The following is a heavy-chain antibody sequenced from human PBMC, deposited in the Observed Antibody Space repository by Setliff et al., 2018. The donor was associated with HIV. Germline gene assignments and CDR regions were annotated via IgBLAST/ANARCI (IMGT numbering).Heavy chain of an antibody. CDR2: ISIGSGAAI. CDR1: GFTFRNYN. V-gene: IGHV3-21*01. CDR3: ARDLDYYYGMDV. Sequence: PGGSLRLSCAASGFTFRNYNFNWVRQAPGRGLEWVSSISIGSGAAIYYAESVQGRFTVSRDNSKNSLYLQMNSLRVEDTAVYYCARDLDYYYGMDVWGQGTTVTVSS. J-gene: IGHJ6*02.